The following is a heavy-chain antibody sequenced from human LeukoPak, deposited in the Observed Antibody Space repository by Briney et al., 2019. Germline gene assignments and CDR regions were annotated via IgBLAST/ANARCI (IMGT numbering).Heavy chain of an antibody. Sequence: GGSLRLSCAASGFTFDDYAMHWVRQAPGKGLEWVSGISWNSGSIGYADSVKGRFTISRDNSKNTLYLQMNSLRAEDTAVYYCAKAGNIAARPFPPRPFDYWGQGTLVTVSS. CDR2: ISWNSGSI. V-gene: IGHV3-9*01. CDR1: GFTFDDYA. CDR3: AKAGNIAARPFPPRPFDY. J-gene: IGHJ4*02. D-gene: IGHD6-6*01.